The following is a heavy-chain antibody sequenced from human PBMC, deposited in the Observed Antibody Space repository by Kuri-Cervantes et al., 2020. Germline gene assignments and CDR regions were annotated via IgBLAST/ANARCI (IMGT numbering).Heavy chain of an antibody. CDR1: GGSISAYY. D-gene: IGHD2-15*01. V-gene: IGHV4-59*12. J-gene: IGHJ6*03. Sequence: ESLKISCAVSGGSISAYYWNWIRQPPGKGLERIGHIYYSGSTNYNPSLKSRVTISIDTSKNQFSLKLSSVTAADTAVYYCARGRLILGYCSGGSCKLASRNYYMDVWGKGTTVTVSS. CDR3: ARGRLILGYCSGGSCKLASRNYYMDV. CDR2: IYYSGST.